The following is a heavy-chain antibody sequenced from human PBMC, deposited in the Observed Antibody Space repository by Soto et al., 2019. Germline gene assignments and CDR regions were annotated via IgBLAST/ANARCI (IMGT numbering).Heavy chain of an antibody. Sequence: EVHLVESGGGLVQTGGSLSLSCAIFESTVSRDWMNWVRQAPGTGLEWVAHINQDGSEKYYVDSVKGRFTISRDNAKKSLYLQINSLRPADTAMYYCSGGVGDAFWGQGNLVTVSS. CDR1: ESTVSRDW. V-gene: IGHV3-7*01. CDR3: SGGVGDAF. CDR2: INQDGSEK. D-gene: IGHD1-26*01. J-gene: IGHJ4*02.